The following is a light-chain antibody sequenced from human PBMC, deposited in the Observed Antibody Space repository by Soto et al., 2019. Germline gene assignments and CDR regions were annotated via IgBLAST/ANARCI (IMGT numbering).Light chain of an antibody. J-gene: IGLJ2*01. CDR1: SSNIGAGYD. Sequence: QSVLTQPPSVSGAPGQRVTISCTGSSSNIGAGYDVHWYQQLPGRAPKLLIYCNTNRPSGVPDRFSGSKSGTSASLAITGRQAEDEADYYCLSFDSSLSVVFGGGTKLTVL. CDR2: CNT. CDR3: LSFDSSLSVV. V-gene: IGLV1-40*01.